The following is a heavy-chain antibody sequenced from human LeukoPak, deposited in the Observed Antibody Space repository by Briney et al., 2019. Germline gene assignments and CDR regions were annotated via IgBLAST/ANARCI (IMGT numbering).Heavy chain of an antibody. D-gene: IGHD3-3*01. V-gene: IGHV3-21*01. Sequence: PGGSLRLSCAASGFTFSSYSMNWVCQAPGKGLEWVSSISSSSSYIYYADSVKGRFTISRDSAKNSLYLQMNSLRAEDTAVYYCARTVLRFLEWSQTGDAFDIWGQGTMVTVSS. J-gene: IGHJ3*02. CDR3: ARTVLRFLEWSQTGDAFDI. CDR1: GFTFSSYS. CDR2: ISSSSSYI.